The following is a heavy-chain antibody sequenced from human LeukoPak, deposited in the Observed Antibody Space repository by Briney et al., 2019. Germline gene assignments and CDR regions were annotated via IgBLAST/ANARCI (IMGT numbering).Heavy chain of an antibody. J-gene: IGHJ4*02. CDR3: ARVPKWFGELLCDY. V-gene: IGHV1-2*06. Sequence: ASVKVSCMASGYTFTGYYMHWVRQAPGQGLEWMGRINPNSGGTNYAQKFQGRVTTTSDTSISKSYVEVSRLRSDDTAVYYCARVPKWFGELLCDYWGQGTLVTVSS. CDR1: GYTFTGYY. D-gene: IGHD3-10*01. CDR2: INPNSGGT.